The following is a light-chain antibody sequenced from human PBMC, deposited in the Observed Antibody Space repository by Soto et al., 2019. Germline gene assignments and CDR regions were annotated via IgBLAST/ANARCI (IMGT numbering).Light chain of an antibody. CDR2: DIT. Sequence: QSALTQPASVSGSPGQSITISCTGTSSDVGAYIYVSWYQQHPGKAPKLLIYDITNRPSGVSNRFSGSKSGNTASLTISGLQAEDEADYYCVSFTTSSPYVFGTGTKLTVL. CDR3: VSFTTSSPYV. CDR1: SSDVGAYIY. V-gene: IGLV2-14*01. J-gene: IGLJ1*01.